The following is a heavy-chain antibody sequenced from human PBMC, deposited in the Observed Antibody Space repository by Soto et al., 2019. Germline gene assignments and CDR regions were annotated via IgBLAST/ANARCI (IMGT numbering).Heavy chain of an antibody. Sequence: GGSLRLSCAAAGFTFSSSWMHWVRQAPGKGLVWVSRISTDGTGTDYADSVKGRFTISRDNAKNSLYLQMNSLRDEDTAVYYCASAGVGFDYWGQGTLVTVSS. CDR3: ASAGVGFDY. D-gene: IGHD3-10*01. V-gene: IGHV3-74*01. J-gene: IGHJ4*02. CDR2: ISTDGTGT. CDR1: GFTFSSSW.